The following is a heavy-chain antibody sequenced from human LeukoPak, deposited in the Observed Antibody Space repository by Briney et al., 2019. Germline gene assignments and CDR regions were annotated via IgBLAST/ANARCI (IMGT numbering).Heavy chain of an antibody. V-gene: IGHV3-30*03. CDR2: ISYDGSNK. CDR3: ATNYYDSSGYLI. Sequence: GGSLRLSCAASGFTFSSYGMHWVRQAPGKGLEWVAVISYDGSNKYYADSVKGRFTISRDNSKNTLYLQMNSLRAEDTAVYYCATNYYDSSGYLIWGQGTLVTVSS. J-gene: IGHJ4*02. D-gene: IGHD3-22*01. CDR1: GFTFSSYG.